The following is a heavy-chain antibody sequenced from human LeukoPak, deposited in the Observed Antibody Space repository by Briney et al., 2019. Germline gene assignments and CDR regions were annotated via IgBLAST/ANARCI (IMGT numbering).Heavy chain of an antibody. CDR1: GYTFTSYG. V-gene: IGHV1-18*01. Sequence: ASVKVYCKASGYTFTSYGISWVRQAPGQGLEWMGWISAYNGNTNYAQKLQGRVTMTTDTSTSTAYMELRSLRSDDTAVYYCARGSAEYSSVQTFDYWGQGTLVTVSS. J-gene: IGHJ4*02. CDR2: ISAYNGNT. CDR3: ARGSAEYSSVQTFDY. D-gene: IGHD6-19*01.